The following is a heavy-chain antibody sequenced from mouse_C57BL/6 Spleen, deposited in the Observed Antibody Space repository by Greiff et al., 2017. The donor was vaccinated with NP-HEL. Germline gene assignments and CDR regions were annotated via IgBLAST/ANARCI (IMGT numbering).Heavy chain of an antibody. D-gene: IGHD1-1*01. Sequence: EVQLQQSGAELVRPGASVKLSCTASGFNIKDYYMHWVKQRPEQGLEWIGRIDPEDGDTEYAPKFQGKATMTADTSSNTAYLQLSSLTSEDTAVYYCTTLFITTVVAPYYFDYWGQGTTLTVSS. CDR3: TTLFITTVVAPYYFDY. CDR1: GFNIKDYY. J-gene: IGHJ2*01. V-gene: IGHV14-1*01. CDR2: IDPEDGDT.